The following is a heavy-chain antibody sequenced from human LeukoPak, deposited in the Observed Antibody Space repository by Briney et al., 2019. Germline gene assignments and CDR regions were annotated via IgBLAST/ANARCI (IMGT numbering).Heavy chain of an antibody. D-gene: IGHD3-10*01. V-gene: IGHV1-69*13. Sequence: SVKVSCKASGGTFISYAISWVRQAPGQGLEWMGGIIPIFGTANYAQKFQGRVTITADESTSTAYMELSSLRSDDTAVYYCARLHDYYGSGSSQKEFDPWGQGTLVTVSS. CDR3: ARLHDYYGSGSSQKEFDP. CDR1: GGTFISYA. J-gene: IGHJ5*02. CDR2: IIPIFGTA.